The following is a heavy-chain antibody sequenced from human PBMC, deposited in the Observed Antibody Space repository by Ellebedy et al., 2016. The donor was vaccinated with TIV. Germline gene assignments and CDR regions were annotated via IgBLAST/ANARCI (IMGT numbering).Heavy chain of an antibody. D-gene: IGHD4-17*01. CDR3: ASRPNGDYHFLDY. Sequence: GESLKISCAASGFTVSSNYMSWVRQAPGKGLEWVSVIYSGGSTYYADSVKGRFTISRDNSKNTLYLQMNSLRVEDTAVYYCASRPNGDYHFLDYWGPGTLVTVST. J-gene: IGHJ4*02. CDR2: IYSGGST. V-gene: IGHV3-66*01. CDR1: GFTVSSNY.